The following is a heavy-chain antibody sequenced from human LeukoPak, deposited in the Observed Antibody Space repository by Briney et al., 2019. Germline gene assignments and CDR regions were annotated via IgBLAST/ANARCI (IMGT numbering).Heavy chain of an antibody. CDR3: ARGVATNRYYFDY. V-gene: IGHV1-3*01. D-gene: IGHD5-12*01. J-gene: IGHJ4*02. CDR2: INAGNGNA. Sequence: ASVTVSCKASGYTFTSYAMHWVRQAPGQRLEWMGWINAGNGNAKYSQKFQGRVTITRDTSASTAYMELSSLRSEDTAVYSCARGVATNRYYFDYWGQGTLVTVSS. CDR1: GYTFTSYA.